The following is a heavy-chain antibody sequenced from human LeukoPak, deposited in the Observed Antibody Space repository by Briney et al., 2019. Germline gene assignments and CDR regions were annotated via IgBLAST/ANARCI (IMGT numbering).Heavy chain of an antibody. Sequence: ASVKVSCKASGYTFTGYYMHWVRQAPGQGLEWMGWINPNSGGTNYAQKFQGRVTMTRDTSISTAYMELSRLRSDDTAVYYCARAYIDYSKSFDYWGQGTLVTVSP. V-gene: IGHV1-2*02. D-gene: IGHD4-11*01. CDR2: INPNSGGT. J-gene: IGHJ4*02. CDR1: GYTFTGYY. CDR3: ARAYIDYSKSFDY.